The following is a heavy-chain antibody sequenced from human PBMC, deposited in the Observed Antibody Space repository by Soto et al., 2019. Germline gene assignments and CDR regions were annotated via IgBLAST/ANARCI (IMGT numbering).Heavy chain of an antibody. J-gene: IGHJ4*02. CDR3: STTVITAPLFEY. CDR1: GFTFSNHY. D-gene: IGHD1-20*01. V-gene: IGHV3-72*01. CDR2: IRNKPAGHTT. Sequence: PGGSLRLSCAGSGFTFSNHYMDWVRQAPGKGLEWLGRIRNKPAGHTTERAASVRGRFTISRDDSKNSVYLQMNSLKTEDSAVYYCSTTVITAPLFEYWGQGTVVTVSS.